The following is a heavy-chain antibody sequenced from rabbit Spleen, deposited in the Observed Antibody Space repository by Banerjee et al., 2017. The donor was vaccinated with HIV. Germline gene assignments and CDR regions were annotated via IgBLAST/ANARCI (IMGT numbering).Heavy chain of an antibody. CDR3: ARGGDSGGDGCGL. Sequence: QEQLVESGGGLVQPEGSLTLTCKASGVSFSGSSYMCWVRQAPGKGLEWIACMNTNTYEAVSATWAKGRFTISKTSSTTVTLQMTSLTAADTATYFCARGGDSGGDGCGLWGQGTLVTVS. CDR1: GVSFSGSSY. CDR2: MNTNTYEA. D-gene: IGHD2-1*01. J-gene: IGHJ3*01. V-gene: IGHV1S45*01.